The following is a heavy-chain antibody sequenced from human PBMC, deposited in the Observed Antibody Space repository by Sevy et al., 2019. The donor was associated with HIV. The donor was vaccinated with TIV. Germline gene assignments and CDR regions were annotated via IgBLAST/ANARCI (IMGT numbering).Heavy chain of an antibody. CDR2: ISRSGGST. Sequence: GGSLRLSCAASGFTFSNYAMSWVRQAPGKGLEWVSSISRSGGSTYYADSVKGRFTISRDNSKNTLYLQMNSLRAEETGVYYCAKVDVVVPVADYGLDVWGQGTTVTVSS. CDR3: AKVDVVVPVADYGLDV. CDR1: GFTFSNYA. V-gene: IGHV3-23*01. D-gene: IGHD2-2*01. J-gene: IGHJ6*02.